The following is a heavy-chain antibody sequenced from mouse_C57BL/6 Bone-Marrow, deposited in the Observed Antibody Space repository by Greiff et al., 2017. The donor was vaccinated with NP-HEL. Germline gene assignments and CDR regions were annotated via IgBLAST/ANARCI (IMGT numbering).Heavy chain of an antibody. V-gene: IGHV1-81*01. J-gene: IGHJ3*01. CDR3: ARGGYDDGGFAY. Sequence: VKLMESGAELARPGASVKLSCKASGYTFTSYGISWVKQRTGQGLEWIGEIYPRSGNTYYNEKFKGKATLTADKSSSTAYMELRSLTSEDSAVYFCARGGYDDGGFAYWGQGTLVTVSA. CDR2: IYPRSGNT. D-gene: IGHD2-2*01. CDR1: GYTFTSYG.